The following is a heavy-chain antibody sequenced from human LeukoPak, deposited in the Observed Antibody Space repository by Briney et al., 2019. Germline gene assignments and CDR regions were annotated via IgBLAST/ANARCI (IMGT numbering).Heavy chain of an antibody. J-gene: IGHJ4*02. Sequence: PSETLSLTCTVSGYSIRNGYNWGWIRLSPGKGLEWLGSIYQSGSTYDNPSLKSRLTLSIDTSKNQFSLRLSSVTAADTAVYYCARVTGYIVEDYFDYWGQGTLVTVSS. V-gene: IGHV4-38-2*02. CDR1: GYSIRNGYN. CDR3: ARVTGYIVEDYFDY. D-gene: IGHD3-22*01. CDR2: IYQSGST.